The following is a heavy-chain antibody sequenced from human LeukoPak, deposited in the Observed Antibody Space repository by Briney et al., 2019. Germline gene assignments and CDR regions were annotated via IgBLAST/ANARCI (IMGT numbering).Heavy chain of an antibody. D-gene: IGHD3-16*01. CDR1: GLTFSRYN. V-gene: IGHV3-48*02. CDR2: ISSGSSTI. CDR3: ARILEGDDY. J-gene: IGHJ4*02. Sequence: GGSLRLSCAASGLTFSRYNMTWVRQAPGKGLEWVSYISSGSSTIYYADSVKGRFTISRDNAMDSLYLQMNSLRDEDTAVYYCARILEGDDYWGLGTLVTVSS.